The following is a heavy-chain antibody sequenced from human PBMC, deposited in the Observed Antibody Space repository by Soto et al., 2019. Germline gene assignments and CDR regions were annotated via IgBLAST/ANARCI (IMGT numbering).Heavy chain of an antibody. V-gene: IGHV4-61*01. D-gene: IGHD4-17*01. J-gene: IGHJ4*02. CDR1: GDSVSSGSYY. CDR3: ARTRATDYGDSYFDY. CDR2: FYYSEST. Sequence: QVQLQESGPGLVKPSETLSLTCTVSGDSVSSGSYYWSWIRQPPGKGLEWIGYFYYSESTNYNPSLKSRVSISVDTSKNQFSLKVTSVTAADTAVYYCARTRATDYGDSYFDYWGQGTLVTVSS.